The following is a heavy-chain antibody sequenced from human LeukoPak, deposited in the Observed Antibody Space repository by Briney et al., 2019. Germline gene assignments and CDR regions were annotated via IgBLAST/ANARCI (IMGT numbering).Heavy chain of an antibody. CDR3: ASRTDTTVTTDY. CDR2: ISSSSTI. D-gene: IGHD4-17*01. CDR1: GFTFSSYS. J-gene: IGHJ4*02. Sequence: PGGSLRLSCAASGFTFSSYSMNWVRQAPGKGLEWVSYISSSSTIYYADSVKGRFTISRDNAKNSLYLQMNSLRAEDTAVYYCASRTDTTVTTDYWGQGTLVTVSS. V-gene: IGHV3-48*01.